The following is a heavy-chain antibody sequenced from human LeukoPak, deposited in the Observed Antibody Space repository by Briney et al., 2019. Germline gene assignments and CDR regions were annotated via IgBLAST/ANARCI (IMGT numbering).Heavy chain of an antibody. J-gene: IGHJ5*02. D-gene: IGHD3-10*01. CDR1: GYSISSGYY. CDR3: AVFSPSHYFGSGSFIDP. Sequence: SETLSLTCTVSGYSISSGYYWGWIRQPPGKGLEWIGSIYHSGSTYYNPSLKSRVTISVDTSKNQFSLKLSSVTAADTAVYYCAVFSPSHYFGSGSFIDPWGQGTLVTVSS. V-gene: IGHV4-38-2*02. CDR2: IYHSGST.